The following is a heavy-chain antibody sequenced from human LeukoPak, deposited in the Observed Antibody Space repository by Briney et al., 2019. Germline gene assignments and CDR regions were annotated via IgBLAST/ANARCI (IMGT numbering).Heavy chain of an antibody. CDR2: INTYNSNT. J-gene: IGHJ3*02. CDR1: GFIFTNYA. D-gene: IGHD5-24*01. V-gene: IGHV1-18*01. CDR3: ARNRINGYTYRDAFDI. Sequence: ASVKVSCKASGFIFTNYAISWVRQAPGQGLEWMGWINTYNSNTNFAQKFQDTVTLTTDTSTSTVYMDLGSLRSDDTAVYYCARNRINGYTYRDAFDIWGQGTLVTVSS.